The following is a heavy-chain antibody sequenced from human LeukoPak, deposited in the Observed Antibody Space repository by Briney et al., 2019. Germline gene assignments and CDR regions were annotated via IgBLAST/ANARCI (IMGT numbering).Heavy chain of an antibody. CDR1: GGSFSDYY. V-gene: IGHV4-34*01. CDR2: INYSGST. Sequence: SETLSLTCAVYGGSFSDYYWSWIRQPPGKGLEWIGEINYSGSTNYNTSLKRRVTISVDTSENQFSLKLSSVTAADTAVYYCARGGYYGSGSYYKRRGFDYWGQGTLVTVSS. D-gene: IGHD3-10*01. CDR3: ARGGYYGSGSYYKRRGFDY. J-gene: IGHJ4*02.